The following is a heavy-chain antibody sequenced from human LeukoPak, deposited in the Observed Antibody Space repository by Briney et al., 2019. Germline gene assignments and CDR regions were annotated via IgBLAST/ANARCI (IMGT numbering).Heavy chain of an antibody. CDR3: AREPYGSGTRIDDY. J-gene: IGHJ4*02. V-gene: IGHV1-69*06. CDR1: GGTFSSYA. CDR2: IIPIFGTA. D-gene: IGHD3-10*01. Sequence: ASVKVSCKASGGTFSSYAISWVRQAPGQGLEWMGGIIPIFGTANYAQKFQGRVTITADKSTSTAYMELSSLRSEDTAVYYCAREPYGSGTRIDDYWGQRTLVTVSS.